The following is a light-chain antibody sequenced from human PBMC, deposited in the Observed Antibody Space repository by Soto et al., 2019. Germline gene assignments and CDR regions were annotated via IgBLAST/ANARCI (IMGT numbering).Light chain of an antibody. V-gene: IGKV1-5*01. CDR2: DAS. CDR1: QSISSW. CDR3: QQYNSYWT. Sequence: DIQMTQSPSTLSASVGDRVTITCRASQSISSWLAWYQQKPGQAPKLLIYDASSLESGVPSRFSGSGSGTEFPLTISSLHPDYFATYYCQQYNSYWTFGQGTKVEIK. J-gene: IGKJ1*01.